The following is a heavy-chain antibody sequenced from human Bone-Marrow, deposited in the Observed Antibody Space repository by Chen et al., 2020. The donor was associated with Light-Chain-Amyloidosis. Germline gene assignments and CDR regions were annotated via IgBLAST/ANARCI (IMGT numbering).Heavy chain of an antibody. V-gene: IGHV4-39*01. CDR1: GGSMSSRRYY. D-gene: IGHD5-18*01. CDR2: CSYGETT. Sequence: QVQLQESGPGLVKPSETLSLTCAVSGGSMSSRRYYCGWIRQAPGQGLEWIAICSYGETTYYTPSLKSRVTISVDTSKNQFSLKLSSVTAADTAVYYCARHNYGYSPPYYFDYWGQGTLVTVSS. J-gene: IGHJ4*02. CDR3: ARHNYGYSPPYYFDY.